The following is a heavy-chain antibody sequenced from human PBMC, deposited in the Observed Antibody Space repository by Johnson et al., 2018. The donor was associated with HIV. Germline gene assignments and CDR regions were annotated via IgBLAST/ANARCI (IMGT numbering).Heavy chain of an antibody. V-gene: IGHV3-30*12. Sequence: QVLLVESGGGVVQPGRSLRLSCTASGFTFSSYGLHWVRQAPGKGLEWVAVISYDGGDKDYADSAKGRFSISRDSSKHTLYLQMNSLRAEDTAVYYCATLEYSSSPGGYGAFDIWGQGTMVTVSS. CDR1: GFTFSSYG. CDR3: ATLEYSSSPGGYGAFDI. J-gene: IGHJ3*02. CDR2: ISYDGGDK. D-gene: IGHD6-6*01.